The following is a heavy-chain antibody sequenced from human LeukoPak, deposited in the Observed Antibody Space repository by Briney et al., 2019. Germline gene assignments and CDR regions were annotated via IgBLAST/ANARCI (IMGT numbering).Heavy chain of an antibody. V-gene: IGHV3-21*01. CDR2: ISSSSSYI. D-gene: IGHD6-6*01. CDR3: ARGKQLALAFDY. Sequence: GGSLRLSCAASGFTFSSYSMNWVRQAPGKGLEWVSSISSSSSYIYYADSVKGRFTISRDNAKNSLYLQMNSLRAEDTAVYYCARGKQLALAFDYWGQGTLVTVSS. J-gene: IGHJ4*02. CDR1: GFTFSSYS.